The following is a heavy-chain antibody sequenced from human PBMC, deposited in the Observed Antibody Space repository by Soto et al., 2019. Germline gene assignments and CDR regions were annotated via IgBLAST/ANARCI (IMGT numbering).Heavy chain of an antibody. CDR3: ARVGLYCSGGGCYSYNWFDP. CDR2: ISAYNGNT. V-gene: IGHV1-18*01. Sequence: QVQLVQSGAEVKKPGASVKVSCKASGYTFTDYGISWLRQAPGQGLEWMGWISAYNGNTIYAQKLQGRVTMTTDTPTTTGYMELRSLRSDDTDVYYCARVGLYCSGGGCYSYNWFDPWGQGTLVTVSS. J-gene: IGHJ5*02. CDR1: GYTFTDYG. D-gene: IGHD2-15*01.